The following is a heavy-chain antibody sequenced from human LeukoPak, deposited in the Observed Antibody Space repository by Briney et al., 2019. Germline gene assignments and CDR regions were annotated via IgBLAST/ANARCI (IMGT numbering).Heavy chain of an antibody. CDR2: ISAADGDNT. CDR1: GFTFRNYA. V-gene: IGHV3-23*01. CDR3: AKFNGPYYYDSSGYCDN. D-gene: IGHD3-22*01. Sequence: PGGSLRLSCAASGFTFRNYAMGWVRQAPGKGLEWVSVISAADGDNTYYADSVKGRFSISRDNSNYTLHLQMNSLRAEDTAVFYCAKFNGPYYYDSSGYCDNWGQGTLVTVSS. J-gene: IGHJ4*02.